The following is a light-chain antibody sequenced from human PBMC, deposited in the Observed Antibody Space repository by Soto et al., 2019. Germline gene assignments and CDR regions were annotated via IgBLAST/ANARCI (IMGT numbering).Light chain of an antibody. CDR1: QSIASSY. J-gene: IGKJ3*01. Sequence: ELVLTQSPGTLSLSPGERATLSCRASQSIASSYLAWYQQRRGQAPRLLVSGTSSRATGIPDRFSGSGSGTDFSLTITRLEPEDFAVYYCQHYGTSPFTFGPWTKVHIK. CDR2: GTS. CDR3: QHYGTSPFT. V-gene: IGKV3-20*01.